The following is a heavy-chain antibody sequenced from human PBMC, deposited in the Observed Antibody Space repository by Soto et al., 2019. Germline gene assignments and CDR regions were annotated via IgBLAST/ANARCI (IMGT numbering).Heavy chain of an antibody. CDR1: GFTFTNHN. J-gene: IGHJ4*02. Sequence: PGGSLRLSCAASGFTFTNHNMNWVRQAPGKGLEWVSSISSSSSFRNYADSVKGRFSISRDNDKNLVYLQMDSLRAEDTAVYYCARDPPLSVLVVVDTDDFWGRGTLVTVSS. CDR2: ISSSSSFR. CDR3: ARDPPLSVLVVVDTDDF. D-gene: IGHD2-21*01. V-gene: IGHV3-21*01.